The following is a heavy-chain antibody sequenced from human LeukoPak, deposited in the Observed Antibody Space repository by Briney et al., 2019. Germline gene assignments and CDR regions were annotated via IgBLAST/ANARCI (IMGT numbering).Heavy chain of an antibody. Sequence: GGSLRLSCAASGFTFSDYYMSWIRQAPGKGLEWVSYISSSGSTIYYADSVKGRFTISRDSAKNSLYLQMNSLRAEDTAVYYCARDPRYYYGSGSYYRNWGQGTLVTVPS. CDR2: ISSSGSTI. D-gene: IGHD3-10*01. J-gene: IGHJ4*02. CDR3: ARDPRYYYGSGSYYRN. CDR1: GFTFSDYY. V-gene: IGHV3-11*01.